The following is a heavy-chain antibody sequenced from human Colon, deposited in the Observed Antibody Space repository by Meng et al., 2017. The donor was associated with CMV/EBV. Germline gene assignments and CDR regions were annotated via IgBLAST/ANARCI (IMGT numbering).Heavy chain of an antibody. CDR3: ARGWPPDS. V-gene: IGHV3-21*06. CDR2: ISHSSDT. J-gene: IGHJ5*01. D-gene: IGHD6-13*01. CDR1: GFTFSSYS. Sequence: GESLKISCATSGFTFSSYSLNWVRQAPGKGLEWVSSISHSSDTYYADSVKGRFTVSRDNAQNSVYLQMNSLTAEDTAVYYCARGWPPDSWGQGTLVTVSS.